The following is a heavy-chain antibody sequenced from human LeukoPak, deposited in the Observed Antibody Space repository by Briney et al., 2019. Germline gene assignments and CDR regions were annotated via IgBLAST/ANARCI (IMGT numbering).Heavy chain of an antibody. J-gene: IGHJ6*02. D-gene: IGHD5-24*01. CDR1: GGTFSSYA. CDR3: ARTRRDGYNYHYGMDV. Sequence: SVKVSCKASGGTFSSYAIGWVRQAPGQGLEWMGGIIPIFGTANYAQKFQGRVTITADESTSTAYMELSSLRSEDTAVYYCARTRRDGYNYHYGMDVWGQGTTVTVSS. V-gene: IGHV1-69*13. CDR2: IIPIFGTA.